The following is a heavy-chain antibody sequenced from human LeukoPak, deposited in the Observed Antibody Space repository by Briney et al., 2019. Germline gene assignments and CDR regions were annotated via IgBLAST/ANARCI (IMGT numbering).Heavy chain of an antibody. D-gene: IGHD3-10*01. CDR1: GGSISSSSYY. CDR3: ARHGDTMVRGVPKENDY. Sequence: SETLSLTCTVSGGSISSSSYYWGWIRQPPGKGLEWIGSIYYSGGTYYNPSLKSRVTISVDTSKNQFSLKLSSVTAADTAVYYCARHGDTMVRGVPKENDYWGQGTLVTVSS. CDR2: IYYSGGT. J-gene: IGHJ4*02. V-gene: IGHV4-39*01.